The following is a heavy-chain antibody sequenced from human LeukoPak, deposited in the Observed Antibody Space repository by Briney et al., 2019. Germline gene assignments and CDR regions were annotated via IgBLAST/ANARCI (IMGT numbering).Heavy chain of an antibody. V-gene: IGHV4-4*07. J-gene: IGHJ4*02. D-gene: IGHD2-2*01. CDR3: ARSDYCSSTSCYASFDY. Sequence: PSETLSLTCTVSGGSISSYYWSWIRQPAGKGLEWIGRIYTSGSTNYNPSLKSRVTMSVDTSKNHFSLKLSSVTAADTAVYYCARSDYCSSTSCYASFDYWGQGTLVTVSS. CDR1: GGSISSYY. CDR2: IYTSGST.